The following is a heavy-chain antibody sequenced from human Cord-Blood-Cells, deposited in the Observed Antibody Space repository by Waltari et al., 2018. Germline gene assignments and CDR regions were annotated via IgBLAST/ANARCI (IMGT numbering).Heavy chain of an antibody. D-gene: IGHD3-3*01. CDR2: SIRKTDGGKT. CDR3: TTGRMYNDFWSGYYAFDI. V-gene: IGHV3-15*01. J-gene: IGHJ3*02. CDR1: RSTFSNTW. Sequence: VLLVESGGWLVKAGGSLRLSWGGSRSTFSNTWMSWVRQGPGKGMEWGGRSIRKTDGGKTDNAAPVKGRFTITRDDSKNTLYLQMNSLKTEDTAVYYCTTGRMYNDFWSGYYAFDIWGQGTMVTVSS.